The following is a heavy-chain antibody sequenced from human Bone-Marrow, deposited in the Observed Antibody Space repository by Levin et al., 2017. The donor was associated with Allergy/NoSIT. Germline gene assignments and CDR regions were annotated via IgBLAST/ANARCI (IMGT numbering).Heavy chain of an antibody. V-gene: IGHV3-74*01. CDR2: ISSDGTKT. CDR1: GFAFSTYW. D-gene: IGHD3/OR15-3a*01. Sequence: GGSLRLSCTASGFAFSTYWMHWVRQVPGKGLAWVSRISSDGTKTDYAGSVRGRFTISRVNAKNTLYLQMASLRAEDTAVYYCAREYYGLWTGYYYDHWGPGSLVTVSS. CDR3: AREYYGLWTGYYYDH. J-gene: IGHJ4*02.